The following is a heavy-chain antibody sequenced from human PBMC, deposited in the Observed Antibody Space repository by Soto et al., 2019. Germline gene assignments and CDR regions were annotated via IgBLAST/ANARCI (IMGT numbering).Heavy chain of an antibody. CDR1: GYTFTSYG. Sequence: QVQLVQSGAEVKKPGASVKVSCKASGYTFTSYGISWVRQAPGQGLEWMGWISAYNGNTNYAQKLQGRVTMTTGTYTSTVEMQQRSLRADDTGVYYCERHGDRSSARSPSNGFDPWGQGTLVTVSS. V-gene: IGHV1-18*01. CDR3: ERHGDRSSARSPSNGFDP. J-gene: IGHJ5*02. CDR2: ISAYNGNT. D-gene: IGHD2-2*01.